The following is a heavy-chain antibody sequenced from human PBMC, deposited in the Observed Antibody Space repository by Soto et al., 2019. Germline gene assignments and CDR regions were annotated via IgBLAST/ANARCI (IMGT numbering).Heavy chain of an antibody. CDR3: ARDPGIAAAVDGGRFYYYYMDV. V-gene: IGHV3-66*01. CDR1: GFTVSSNY. Sequence: PGGSLRLSCAASGFTVSSNYMSWVRQAPGKGLEWVSVIYSGGSTYYADSVKGRFTISRDNSKNTLYLQMNSLRAEDTAVYYCARDPGIAAAVDGGRFYYYYMDVWGKGTTVTVSS. D-gene: IGHD6-13*01. J-gene: IGHJ6*03. CDR2: IYSGGST.